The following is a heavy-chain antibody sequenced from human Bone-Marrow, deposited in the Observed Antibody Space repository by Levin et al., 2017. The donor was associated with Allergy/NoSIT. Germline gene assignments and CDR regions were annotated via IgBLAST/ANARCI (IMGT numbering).Heavy chain of an antibody. CDR3: AKSRDLIGHYMDV. D-gene: IGHD2/OR15-2a*01. CDR1: EFTFNRHA. CDR2: LSGSGDRA. V-gene: IGHV3-23*01. J-gene: IGHJ6*03. Sequence: GESLKISCAASEFTFNRHAMNWVRQAPGKGLEWVSGLSGSGDRAYYAESVKGRFSTSRDNSKSTLYLQMNSLRVDDTAVYYCAKSRDLIGHYMDVWGKGTTVTVSS.